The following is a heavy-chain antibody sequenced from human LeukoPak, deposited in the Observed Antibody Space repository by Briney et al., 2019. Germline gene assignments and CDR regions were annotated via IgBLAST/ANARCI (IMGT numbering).Heavy chain of an antibody. CDR3: ARDLEGGRWLQFGTVDY. J-gene: IGHJ4*02. CDR2: ISYDGSNK. CDR1: GFTFSSYA. V-gene: IGHV3-30-3*01. D-gene: IGHD5-24*01. Sequence: GRSLRLSCAASGFTFSSYAMHWVRQAPGKGLEWVAVISYDGSNKYYADSVKGRFTISRDNSKNTLYLQMNSLRAEDTAVYYCARDLEGGRWLQFGTVDYWGQGTLVTVSS.